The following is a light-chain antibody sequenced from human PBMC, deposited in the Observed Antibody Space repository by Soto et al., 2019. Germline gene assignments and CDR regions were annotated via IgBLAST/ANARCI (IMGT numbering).Light chain of an antibody. J-gene: IGKJ1*01. Sequence: PGESPTLSFSASQSVSSSHFAWYQQKPAQAPRLLIYGASRRAPGIPERFSGSRSGTDFTLTISRLEPEDFAMYYCQQYHTSPMTFGQGTKVDIK. CDR3: QQYHTSPMT. V-gene: IGKV3-20*01. CDR2: GAS. CDR1: QSVSSSH.